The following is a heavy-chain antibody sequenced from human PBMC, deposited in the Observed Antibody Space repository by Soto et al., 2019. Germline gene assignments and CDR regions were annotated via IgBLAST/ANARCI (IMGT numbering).Heavy chain of an antibody. V-gene: IGHV3-33*01. CDR3: ARGHTEFDF. CDR1: GFIFSTYT. D-gene: IGHD4-17*01. J-gene: IGHJ4*02. CDR2: IWYDGSIK. Sequence: QVLLVESGGGVVQPGRSPRLSCEASGFIFSTYTMHWVRQAPGKGLEWVAVIWYDGSIKYYTDSVKGRFTVSRDNSKNTLYLQMNSLRADDTAVYYCARGHTEFDFWGQGTLVAVSS.